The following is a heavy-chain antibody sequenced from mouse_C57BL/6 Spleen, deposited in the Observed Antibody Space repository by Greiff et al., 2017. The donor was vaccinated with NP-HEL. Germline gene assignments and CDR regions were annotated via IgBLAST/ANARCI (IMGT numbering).Heavy chain of an antibody. D-gene: IGHD2-4*01. Sequence: VQLQQSGAELVRPGASVKLSCTASGFNVKDYYMHWVKQRPEQGLEWIGRIDPEDGDTEYAPKFQGKATMTADTSSNTAYLQLSSLTSEDTAVYYCTTGKEYYEFAYWGQGTLVTVSA. J-gene: IGHJ3*01. CDR2: IDPEDGDT. CDR1: GFNVKDYY. V-gene: IGHV14-1*01. CDR3: TTGKEYYEFAY.